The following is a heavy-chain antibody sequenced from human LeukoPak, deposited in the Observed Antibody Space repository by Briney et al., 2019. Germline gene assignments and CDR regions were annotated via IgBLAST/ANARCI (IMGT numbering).Heavy chain of an antibody. CDR3: ARGMGATEYYFDY. D-gene: IGHD1-26*01. CDR1: GASITSYY. CDR2: IYYSGST. V-gene: IGHV4-59*12. Sequence: PSETLSLTCTVSGASITSYYWSWIRQPPGKALEWIGYIYYSGSTNYNPSLKSRVTISVDTSKNQFSLKLSSVTAADTAVYYCARGMGATEYYFDYWGQGTLVTVSS. J-gene: IGHJ4*02.